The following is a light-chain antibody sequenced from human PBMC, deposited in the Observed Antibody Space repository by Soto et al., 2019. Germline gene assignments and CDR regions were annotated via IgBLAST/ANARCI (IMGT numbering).Light chain of an antibody. CDR3: GAWDASLNAVV. Sequence: QPVLTQPPSASGTPGQTVIISCSGSSSNLGGNSVSSYQQLQGRAPKLLFYSNNYRPSGVPEVFSGCKAGTSASLAIIGLQSEDEDDYYCGAWDASLNAVVFGGGTKVTVL. CDR2: SNN. J-gene: IGLJ3*02. CDR1: SSNLGGNS. V-gene: IGLV1-44*01.